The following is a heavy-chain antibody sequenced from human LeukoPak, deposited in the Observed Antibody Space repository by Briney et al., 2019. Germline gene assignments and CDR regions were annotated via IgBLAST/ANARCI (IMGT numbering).Heavy chain of an antibody. CDR2: INHSGST. CDR3: ARGQGGRRMAGIPYARYNWFDP. D-gene: IGHD6-19*01. V-gene: IGHV4-34*01. Sequence: SETLSLTCAVYGGSLSVSNWSWIGHPLEKRLECGGEINHSGSTNYNPSLKSRVTISLDTSNKHFSLMLSSVTAADTAVYYCARGQGGRRMAGIPYARYNWFDPWGQGTLVTVSS. CDR1: GGSLSVSN. J-gene: IGHJ5*02.